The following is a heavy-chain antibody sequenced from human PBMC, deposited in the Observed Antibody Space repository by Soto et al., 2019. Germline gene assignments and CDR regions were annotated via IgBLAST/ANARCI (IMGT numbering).Heavy chain of an antibody. Sequence: EVQLVESGGGLVQPGRSLRLSCAASGFTFDDYAIHWVRQAPGKGLEWVSGISWNSGTIGYADSVKGRFTISRDNVTNSLYLQMNSLRAEDTALYYCAKEQYSTHYYCYVMDVWGQGTTVTVSS. CDR1: GFTFDDYA. J-gene: IGHJ6*02. CDR2: ISWNSGTI. V-gene: IGHV3-9*01. CDR3: AKEQYSTHYYCYVMDV. D-gene: IGHD2-15*01.